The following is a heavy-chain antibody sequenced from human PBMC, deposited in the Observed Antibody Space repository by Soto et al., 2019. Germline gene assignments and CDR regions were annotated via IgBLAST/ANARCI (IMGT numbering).Heavy chain of an antibody. CDR2: ISYDGSNK. CDR1: GFTCSSYG. D-gene: IGHD3-22*01. V-gene: IGHV3-30*03. J-gene: IGHJ4*02. Sequence: QVQLVESGGGVVQPGRSLRLSCAASGFTCSSYGMHWVRQAPGKGLEWVAVISYDGSNKYYADSVKGRFTISRDNSKNTLYLQMNSLRAEDTAVYYCATSADYYDSSGGQYWGQGTLVTVSS. CDR3: ATSADYYDSSGGQY.